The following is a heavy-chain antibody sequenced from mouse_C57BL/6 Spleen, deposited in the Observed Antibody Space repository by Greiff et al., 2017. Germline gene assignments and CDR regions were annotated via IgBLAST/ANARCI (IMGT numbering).Heavy chain of an antibody. D-gene: IGHD2-3*01. V-gene: IGHV5-6*02. CDR2: ISSGGSYT. CDR3: ARRGDGYYDFDY. CDR1: GFTFSSYG. J-gene: IGHJ2*01. Sequence: EVKLMESGGDLVKPGGSLKLSCAASGFTFSSYGMSWVRQTPDKRLEWVATISSGGSYTYYPDSVKGRFTISRDNAKNTLYLQMSSLKSEDTAMYYCARRGDGYYDFDYWGQGTTLTVSS.